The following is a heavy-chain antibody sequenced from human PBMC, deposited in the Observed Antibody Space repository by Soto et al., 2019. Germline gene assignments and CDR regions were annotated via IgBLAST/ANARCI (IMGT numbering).Heavy chain of an antibody. CDR3: AVALLGLPLNYGMDV. CDR2: IYYSGST. Sequence: QVQLQESGPGLVKPSQTLSLTCTVSGGSLSSAGYSWNWIRQHPGKGLEWIGTIYYSGSTYSNPSLNSRVPRSLDTSTSHFSRKLTSVTAADTAADYCAVALLGLPLNYGMDVWGQGTTVTVSS. CDR1: GGSLSSAGYS. V-gene: IGHV4-31*03. D-gene: IGHD3-10*01. J-gene: IGHJ6*02.